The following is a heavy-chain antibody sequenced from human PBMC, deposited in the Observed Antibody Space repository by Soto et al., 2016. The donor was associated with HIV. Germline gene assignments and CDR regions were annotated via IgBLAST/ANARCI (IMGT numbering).Heavy chain of an antibody. CDR2: INPSGGST. D-gene: IGHD5-18*01. CDR3: ARDVGTQPRGQYDALDI. Sequence: QVQLVQSGAEVKKPGASVKVSCKASGYTFTSYYMHWVRQAPGQGLEWMGIINPSGGSTTYAQKFQGRVTMTRDTSTSTVYMELSSLRSEDAAVYYCARDVGTQPRGQYDALDIWGQGTLVTVSS. J-gene: IGHJ3*02. CDR1: GYTFTSYY. V-gene: IGHV1-46*01.